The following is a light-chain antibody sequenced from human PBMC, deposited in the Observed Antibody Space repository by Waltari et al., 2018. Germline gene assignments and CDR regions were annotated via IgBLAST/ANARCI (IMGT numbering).Light chain of an antibody. J-gene: IGKJ2*01. V-gene: IGKV4-1*01. Sequence: DIVMTQSPDSLAVSLGERVTINCKSSQSVLYSSNNKNYLAWYQQKPGQPPKLLIYWASTRESGVPDRCSGSGSGTEFTLTISSLQAEDVAVYYCQQYYSTPYTFGQGTKLEIK. CDR1: QSVLYSSNNKNY. CDR3: QQYYSTPYT. CDR2: WAS.